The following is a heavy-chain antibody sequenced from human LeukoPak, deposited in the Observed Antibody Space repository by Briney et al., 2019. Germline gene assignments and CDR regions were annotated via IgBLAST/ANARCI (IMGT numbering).Heavy chain of an antibody. CDR1: GGTFSSYA. V-gene: IGHV1-69*04. D-gene: IGHD3-3*01. CDR3: ARGFPITIFGVVTRTRHYFDY. Sequence: SVKVSCKASGGTFSSYAISWVRQAPGQGLEWMGRIIPILGIANYAQKFQGRVTITADKSTSTAYMELSSLRSEDTAVYYCARGFPITIFGVVTRTRHYFDYWGQGTLVTVSS. CDR2: IIPILGIA. J-gene: IGHJ4*02.